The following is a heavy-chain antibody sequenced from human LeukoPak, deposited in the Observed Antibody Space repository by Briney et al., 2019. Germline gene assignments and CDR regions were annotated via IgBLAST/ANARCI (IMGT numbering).Heavy chain of an antibody. CDR3: ARLGAGPTYYDFWSGYSSFYFDY. CDR1: GGSTSSGNYY. Sequence: SETLSLTCTVSGGSTSSGNYYWGWIRQPPGKGLEWIGGISSSGNTYYNPSLKSRITISIDTSKNHFSLKLSSVSAADTAVYYCARLGAGPTYYDFWSGYSSFYFDYWGQGTLVTVSS. J-gene: IGHJ4*02. D-gene: IGHD3-3*01. CDR2: ISSSGNT. V-gene: IGHV4-39*02.